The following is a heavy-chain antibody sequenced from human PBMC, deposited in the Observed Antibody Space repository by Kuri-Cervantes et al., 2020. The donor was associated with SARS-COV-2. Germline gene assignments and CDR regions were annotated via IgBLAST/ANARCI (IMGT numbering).Heavy chain of an antibody. CDR3: ARVGDRTSTKFDY. Sequence: LRLSCAVSGYSISSGGYYWSWIRQPPGKGLEWIGYIYHSGSTYYNPSLKSRVTISVDRSKNQFSLKLSSVTAADTAVYYCARVGDRTSTKFDYWGQGTLVTVSS. D-gene: IGHD4-17*01. V-gene: IGHV4-30-2*01. CDR2: IYHSGST. J-gene: IGHJ4*02. CDR1: GYSISSGGYY.